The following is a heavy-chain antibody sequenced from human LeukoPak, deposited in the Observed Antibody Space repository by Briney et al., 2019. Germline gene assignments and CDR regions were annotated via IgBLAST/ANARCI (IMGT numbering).Heavy chain of an antibody. J-gene: IGHJ4*02. D-gene: IGHD5-12*01. CDR3: ATNQVDIVATISEEFDY. V-gene: IGHV1-69*01. CDR2: IIPIFGTA. CDR1: GGTFSSYA. Sequence: SVKVFCKASGGTFSSYAISWVRQAPGQGLEWMGGIIPIFGTANYAQKFQGRVTITADESTSTAYMELSSLRSEDTAVYYCATNQVDIVATISEEFDYWGQGTLVTVSS.